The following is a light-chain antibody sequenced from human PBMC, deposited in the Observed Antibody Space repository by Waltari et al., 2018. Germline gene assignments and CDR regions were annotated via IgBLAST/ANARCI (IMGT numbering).Light chain of an antibody. Sequence: SYVVTQSPSVSVAPGETARLTCGGDNIGSQSVHWYQQRPGQAPVLVSSYESDRPSGIPEGFSGSNSGNTATLTISWVEAEDEADYYCLVWHSTIDHQGVFGGGTKLTVL. CDR3: LVWHSTIDHQGV. J-gene: IGLJ2*01. CDR1: NIGSQS. CDR2: YES. V-gene: IGLV3-21*04.